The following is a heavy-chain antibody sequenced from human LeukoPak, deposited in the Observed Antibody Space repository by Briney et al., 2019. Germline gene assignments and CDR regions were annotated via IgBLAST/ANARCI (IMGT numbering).Heavy chain of an antibody. Sequence: SETLSLTCTVSGYYISSGYYWGWIRQPPGKGLEWIGSIYYSGSTYYNPSLKSRVTISVDTSKNQFSLKLSSVTAADTAVYYCAREIAYCSSTSCYSAYYYYYYMDVWGKGTTVTVSS. CDR3: AREIAYCSSTSCYSAYYYYYYMDV. J-gene: IGHJ6*03. CDR2: IYYSGST. V-gene: IGHV4-38-2*02. CDR1: GYYISSGYY. D-gene: IGHD2-2*02.